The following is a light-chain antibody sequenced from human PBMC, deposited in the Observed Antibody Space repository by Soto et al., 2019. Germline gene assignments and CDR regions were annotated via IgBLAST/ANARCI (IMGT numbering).Light chain of an antibody. V-gene: IGKV4-1*01. CDR2: WAS. J-gene: IGKJ4*01. Sequence: DIVMTHSPDSLAVSLGETATIKLKSSQSIFYISNNKNYLAWYQKKVGQRPKLLIYWASTRESGVPGRFNGSGSGTDFTLTIRSLQAEDVEVYSCKQYYMTALNFGGGSXVDIK. CDR3: KQYYMTALN. CDR1: QSIFYISNNKNY.